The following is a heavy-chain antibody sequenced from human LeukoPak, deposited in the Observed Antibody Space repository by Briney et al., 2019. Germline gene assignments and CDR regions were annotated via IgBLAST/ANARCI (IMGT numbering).Heavy chain of an antibody. V-gene: IGHV1-2*02. CDR1: GYTFSGSF. Sequence: ASVRVSCTAPGYTFSGSFMHWVRQAPGQGLEWMGWIKPNSAGTRYAQKFQGRFTMTRDTSINTAYMELSNLRSDDTGVYYCVRARNWFDPWGQGTLVTVSS. J-gene: IGHJ5*02. CDR2: IKPNSAGT. CDR3: VRARNWFDP.